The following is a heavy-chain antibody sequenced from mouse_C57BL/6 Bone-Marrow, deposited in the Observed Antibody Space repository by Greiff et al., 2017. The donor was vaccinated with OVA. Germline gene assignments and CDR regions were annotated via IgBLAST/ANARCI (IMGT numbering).Heavy chain of an antibody. D-gene: IGHD1-2*01. Sequence: QVHVKQSGAELARPGASVKLSCKASGYTFTSYGISWVKQRTGQGLEWIGEIYPRSGNTYYNEKFKGKATLTADKSSSTAYMELRSLTSEDSAVYFCARQAPLLLWNYYAMDDWGQGTSVTVSS. CDR1: GYTFTSYG. CDR2: IYPRSGNT. J-gene: IGHJ4*01. CDR3: ARQAPLLLWNYYAMDD. V-gene: IGHV1-81*01.